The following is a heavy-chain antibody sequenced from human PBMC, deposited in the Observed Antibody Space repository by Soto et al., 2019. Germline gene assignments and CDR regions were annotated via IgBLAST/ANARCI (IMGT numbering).Heavy chain of an antibody. Sequence: EVRLLESGGGLVQPGGSLRLSCAASGFTFTTYAMSWVRQAPGKGLEWVSGISGSGNSTYYADSVKGRFTISRDNSKNTLHLQMNSLRAEDTAVYYCAKDGGIAGAVEYFQHWGQGTLVTVSS. CDR3: AKDGGIAGAVEYFQH. J-gene: IGHJ1*01. V-gene: IGHV3-23*01. D-gene: IGHD6-13*01. CDR2: ISGSGNST. CDR1: GFTFTTYA.